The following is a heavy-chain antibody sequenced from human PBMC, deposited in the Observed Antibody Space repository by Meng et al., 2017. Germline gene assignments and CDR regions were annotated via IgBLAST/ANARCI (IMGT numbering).Heavy chain of an antibody. J-gene: IGHJ4*02. CDR2: IGTAGDT. V-gene: IGHV3-13*01. D-gene: IGHD2-15*01. CDR3: ARAHGYGVYDY. Sequence: EVQLVEAGGGLGQPGGSLRLSCAASGFTFSSYDMHLVLQATGKGLEWVSAIGTAGDTYYPGSVKGRFTISRENAKNSLYLQMNSLRAGDTAVYYCARAHGYGVYDYWGQGTLVTVSS. CDR1: GFTFSSYD.